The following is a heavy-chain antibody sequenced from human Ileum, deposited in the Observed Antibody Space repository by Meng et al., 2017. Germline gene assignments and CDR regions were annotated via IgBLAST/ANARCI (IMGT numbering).Heavy chain of an antibody. CDR3: AREGAYNGGDY. Sequence: QVQLVQSGAEGKKPGAPVKVSCKASGYTFTTYGISWVRQAPGQGLEWMGWMNTDKGNTNYAQKLQGRVTMTRDTSTSTAYMELRSLRSDDTAVYYCAREGAYNGGDYWGQGTLVTVSS. CDR2: MNTDKGNT. CDR1: GYTFTTYG. D-gene: IGHD1-1*01. J-gene: IGHJ4*02. V-gene: IGHV1-18*01.